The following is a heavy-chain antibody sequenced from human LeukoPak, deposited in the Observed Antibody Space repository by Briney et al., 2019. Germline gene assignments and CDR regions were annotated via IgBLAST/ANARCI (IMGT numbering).Heavy chain of an antibody. CDR2: ISNNVGST. D-gene: IGHD3-22*01. CDR1: GFTFSSYA. V-gene: IGHV3-64D*06. Sequence: GGSLRLSCSASGFTFSSYAMHWVRQAPRKGLEYVSAISNNVGSTYYADSVKGRFTISRDNSKNTLYLQMSSLRAEETAVYYCWKDTDSSGFYRIFDYWGQGTLVTVSS. CDR3: WKDTDSSGFYRIFDY. J-gene: IGHJ4*02.